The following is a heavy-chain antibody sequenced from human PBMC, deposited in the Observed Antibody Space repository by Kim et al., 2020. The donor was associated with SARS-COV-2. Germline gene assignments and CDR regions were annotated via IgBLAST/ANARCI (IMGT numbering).Heavy chain of an antibody. J-gene: IGHJ3*02. D-gene: IGHD2-2*01. V-gene: IGHV3-23*01. CDR3: AKDFSPLRNIVVVPAAIVGAFDI. CDR2: ISGSGGST. Sequence: GGSLRLSCAASGFTFSSYAMSWVRQAPGKGLEWVSAISGSGGSTYYADSVKGRFTISRDNSKNTLYLQMNSLRAEDTAVYYCAKDFSPLRNIVVVPAAIVGAFDIWGQGTMVTVSS. CDR1: GFTFSSYA.